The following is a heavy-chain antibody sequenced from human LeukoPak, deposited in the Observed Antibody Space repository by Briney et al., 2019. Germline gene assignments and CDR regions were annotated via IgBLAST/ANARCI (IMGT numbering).Heavy chain of an antibody. CDR2: IIPIFGTA. Sequence: GASVKVSCKASGGTFSSYAISWVRQAPGQGLEWMGGIIPIFGTANYAQKFQGRVTITADESTSTAYMELSSLRSEDTAVYYCAIPTYDILTGYPYGGAFDIWGQGTMVTVSS. CDR1: GGTFSSYA. CDR3: AIPTYDILTGYPYGGAFDI. V-gene: IGHV1-69*13. D-gene: IGHD3-9*01. J-gene: IGHJ3*02.